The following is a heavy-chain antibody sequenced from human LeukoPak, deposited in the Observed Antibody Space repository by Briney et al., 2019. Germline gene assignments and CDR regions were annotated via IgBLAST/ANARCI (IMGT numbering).Heavy chain of an antibody. CDR2: INPNSGGT. V-gene: IGHV1-2*02. CDR3: ARDSPDYYDSSGYWTGGFDP. J-gene: IGHJ5*02. D-gene: IGHD3-22*01. CDR1: GYTFTGYY. Sequence: GASVKVSCKASGYTFTGYYMHWVRQAPGQGLEWMGWINPNSGGTNYAQKFQGRVTMTRDTSISTAYMELSRLRSDDTAVYYCARDSPDYYDSSGYWTGGFDPWGQGTLVTVSS.